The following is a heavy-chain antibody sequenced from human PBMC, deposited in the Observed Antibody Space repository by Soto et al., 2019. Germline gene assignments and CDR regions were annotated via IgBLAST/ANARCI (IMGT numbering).Heavy chain of an antibody. CDR2: IYWDEGK. V-gene: IGHV2-5*02. D-gene: IGHD3-10*01. J-gene: IGHJ6*02. Sequence: QITLKESGPTLVKPTQTLTLTCAFSGFSLSTSGVGVGWMRQPPGKTLERLALIYWDEGKRYRPSLKSRLTITKATSKHQVVLTMPNMDPVDTATTNCAHVRHPYYYYGMDVWGQGTTFTVSS. CDR1: GFSLSTSGVG. CDR3: AHVRHPYYYYGMDV.